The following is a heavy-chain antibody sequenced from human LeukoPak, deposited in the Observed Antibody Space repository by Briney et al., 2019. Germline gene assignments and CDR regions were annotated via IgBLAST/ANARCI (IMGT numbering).Heavy chain of an antibody. J-gene: IGHJ4*02. CDR2: INHSGST. CDR3: ARVDTAMEFDY. D-gene: IGHD5-18*01. Sequence: PSETLSLTCAVYGGSFSGYYWSWIRQPPGKGLEWIGEINHSGSTNYNPSLKSRVTISVDTSKNQFSLKLSSVTAADTAVYYCARVDTAMEFDYWGQGTLVTVSS. CDR1: GGSFSGYY. V-gene: IGHV4-34*01.